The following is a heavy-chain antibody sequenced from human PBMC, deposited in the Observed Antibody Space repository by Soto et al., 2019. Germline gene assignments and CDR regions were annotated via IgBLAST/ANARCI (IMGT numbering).Heavy chain of an antibody. Sequence: EVQLVESGGRLVQRGGSLRLSCSGSGFIFGDHVMDWVRQAPGKGLEWVAGISGGGNSPFFRDSVKGRFTISRDNSKNTVYLEMNNLRDEDSAMYFCARGTHSYSGSHELDAWGLGTLVTVSS. D-gene: IGHD1-26*01. J-gene: IGHJ5*02. V-gene: IGHV3-23*04. CDR3: ARGTHSYSGSHELDA. CDR2: ISGGGNSP. CDR1: GFIFGDHV.